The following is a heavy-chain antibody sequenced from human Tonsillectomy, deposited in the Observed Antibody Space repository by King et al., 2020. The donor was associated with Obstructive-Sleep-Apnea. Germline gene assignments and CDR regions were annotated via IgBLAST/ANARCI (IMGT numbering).Heavy chain of an antibody. Sequence: VQLVESGGALVQPGGSLRLSCAASGFPFSSYGLNWVRQAPGKGLEWVSYISSSANTIYYADSVKGRFTISRDNARESVYLQMNGLRAEDTAVYYCARDFAGYDYYFDYWGQGTLVSVSS. CDR3: ARDFAGYDYYFDY. V-gene: IGHV3-48*04. D-gene: IGHD5-12*01. CDR2: ISSSANTI. J-gene: IGHJ4*02. CDR1: GFPFSSYG.